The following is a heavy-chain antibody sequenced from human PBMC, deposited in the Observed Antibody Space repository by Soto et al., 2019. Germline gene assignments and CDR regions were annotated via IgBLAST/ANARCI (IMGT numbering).Heavy chain of an antibody. D-gene: IGHD6-25*01. Sequence: EVQLVESGGALVQPGGSLRLTCATSGFTFSTYWMTWVRQAPGKGLEWVANINKDGSQKSCVDSVKGRFTICRDNAKSSLYLQMNRLRAEDTAVYYCVKEIAAAQWGQGTLVTVSS. V-gene: IGHV3-7*01. CDR1: GFTFSTYW. J-gene: IGHJ4*02. CDR3: VKEIAAAQ. CDR2: INKDGSQK.